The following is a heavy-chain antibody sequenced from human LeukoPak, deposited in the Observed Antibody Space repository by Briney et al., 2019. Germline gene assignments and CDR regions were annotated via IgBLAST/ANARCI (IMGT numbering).Heavy chain of an antibody. CDR2: IYYSGST. Sequence: PSETLSLTCTVSGGSISSSSYYWGWIRQPPGKGLEWIGSIYYSGSTYYNPSLKSRVTISVDTSKNQFSLKLSSVTAADTAVYYCAMYYDFWSGYFLGDAFDIWGQGTMVTVSS. CDR1: GGSISSSSYY. V-gene: IGHV4-39*07. CDR3: AMYYDFWSGYFLGDAFDI. J-gene: IGHJ3*02. D-gene: IGHD3-3*01.